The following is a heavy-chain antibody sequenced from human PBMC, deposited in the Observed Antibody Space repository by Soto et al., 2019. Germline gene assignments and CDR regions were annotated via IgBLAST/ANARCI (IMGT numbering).Heavy chain of an antibody. Sequence: ASVKVSCKASGYIFTDYYVHWVRQAPGQGLEWMGWINPNNDGTNYAQKFQDRVSMTRDTSMSSVYMELSGLRSDDTATYYCARVYTSSFSSDYWGQGTLVTVS. CDR3: ARVYTSSFSSDY. CDR1: GYIFTDYY. V-gene: IGHV1-2*02. J-gene: IGHJ4*02. CDR2: INPNNDGT. D-gene: IGHD6-19*01.